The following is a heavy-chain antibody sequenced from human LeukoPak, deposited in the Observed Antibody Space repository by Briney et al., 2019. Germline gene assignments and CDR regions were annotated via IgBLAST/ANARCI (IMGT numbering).Heavy chain of an antibody. Sequence: ASVKVSCKASGYAFTNYAIQWVRQAPGQRLEWMGWVNAGNGNTRYSPKFQGRVTIARDTSASAAYMELSSLTSEDTAVYYRARGRWVGTTQAYYLDYWGQGTLVTVSS. V-gene: IGHV1-3*01. J-gene: IGHJ4*02. CDR2: VNAGNGNT. CDR1: GYAFTNYA. CDR3: ARGRWVGTTQAYYLDY. D-gene: IGHD1-26*01.